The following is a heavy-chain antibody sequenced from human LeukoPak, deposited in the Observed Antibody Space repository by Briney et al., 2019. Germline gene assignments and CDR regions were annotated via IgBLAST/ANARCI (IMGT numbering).Heavy chain of an antibody. Sequence: GGSLRLSCAASGFIFSNYAMSWVRQVPGRGLEWVSTISSRGDSTYVADSVKGRFTISRDNSKNSLYLQMNTVRAEDTAVYYCVKGPRPDLTVAHTVENWRQGTLVTVST. V-gene: IGHV3-23*01. CDR1: GFIFSNYA. CDR2: ISSRGDST. D-gene: IGHD4-23*01. CDR3: VKGPRPDLTVAHTVEN. J-gene: IGHJ4*02.